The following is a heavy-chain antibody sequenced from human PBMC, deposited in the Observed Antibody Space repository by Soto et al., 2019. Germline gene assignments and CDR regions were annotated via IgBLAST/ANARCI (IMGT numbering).Heavy chain of an antibody. CDR2: TYYRSQWHY. D-gene: IGHD3-9*01. CDR1: GDSVSSNSAV. Sequence: SQXLSLTCSISGDSVSSNSAVWNWIRQSPSRGLEWLGRTYYRSQWHYEYAVFVQSRISIDPDTSKNQFSLQLKSVTPEDTAVYYCVRLVGNSWLDHWGQGTLVTVSS. V-gene: IGHV6-1*01. CDR3: VRLVGNSWLDH. J-gene: IGHJ4*02.